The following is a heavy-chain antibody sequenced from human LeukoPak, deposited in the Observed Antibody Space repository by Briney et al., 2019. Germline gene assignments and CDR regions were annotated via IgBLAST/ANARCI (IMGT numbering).Heavy chain of an antibody. CDR2: IWYDGSNK. V-gene: IGHV3-30*02. Sequence: GGSLRLSCAASGFTFSSYGMHWVRQAPGKGLEWVAVIWYDGSNKYYADSVKGRFTISRDNSKNTLYLQMNSLRAEDTAVYYCAKGYYYDSSAYTGGFDYWGQGTLVTVSS. J-gene: IGHJ4*02. CDR3: AKGYYYDSSAYTGGFDY. CDR1: GFTFSSYG. D-gene: IGHD3-22*01.